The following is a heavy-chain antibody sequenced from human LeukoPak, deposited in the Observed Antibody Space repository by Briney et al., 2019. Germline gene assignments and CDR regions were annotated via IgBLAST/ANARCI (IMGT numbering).Heavy chain of an antibody. Sequence: GSLRLSCAASGFTFSSYGMHWVRQAPGKGLEWIGSIYYSGSTYYNPSLKSRVTISVDTSKNQFSLKLSSVTAADTAVYYCARRPYYDILTGYYKGSTKPLDYWGQGTLVTVSS. J-gene: IGHJ4*02. V-gene: IGHV4-39*01. CDR1: GFTFSSYG. CDR2: IYYSGST. D-gene: IGHD3-9*01. CDR3: ARRPYYDILTGYYKGSTKPLDY.